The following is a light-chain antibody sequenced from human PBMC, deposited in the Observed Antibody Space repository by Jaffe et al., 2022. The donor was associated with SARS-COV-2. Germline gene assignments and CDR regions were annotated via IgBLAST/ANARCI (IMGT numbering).Light chain of an antibody. V-gene: IGKV1-5*03. Sequence: DIQMTQSPSTLSASVGDRVTITCRASQSITSWLAWYQQKPGKAPKILIYKASSLESGVSSRFSGSGSGTEFTLTISCLQPDDFATYYCQQYNSYPHTFGQGTKLEIK. J-gene: IGKJ2*01. CDR2: KAS. CDR3: QQYNSYPHT. CDR1: QSITSW.